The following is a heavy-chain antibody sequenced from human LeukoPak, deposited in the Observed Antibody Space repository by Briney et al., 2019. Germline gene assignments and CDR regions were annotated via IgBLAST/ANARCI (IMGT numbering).Heavy chain of an antibody. CDR2: TSAYNGNT. D-gene: IGHD6-19*01. V-gene: IGHV1-18*04. CDR1: GYTFTSYG. CDR3: AIAGKGGQWLVFEAFDI. J-gene: IGHJ3*02. Sequence: GASVKVSFKASGYTFTSYGISWVRQAPGQGIEWMGWTSAYNGNTNYAQKLQGRVTMTTDTSTSTAYMELRSLRSDDTAVYYCAIAGKGGQWLVFEAFDIWGQGTMVTVSS.